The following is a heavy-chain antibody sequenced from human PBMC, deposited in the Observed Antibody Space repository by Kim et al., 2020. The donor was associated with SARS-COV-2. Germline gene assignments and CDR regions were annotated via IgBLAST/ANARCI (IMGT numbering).Heavy chain of an antibody. CDR3: TADRMLTALFDS. V-gene: IGHV3-15*01. Sequence: YAAPVKGRFTISRDDSKNKLYLQMSSLKAEDTAVYYCTADRMLTALFDSWGQGSLVTVSS. J-gene: IGHJ4*02. D-gene: IGHD3-9*01.